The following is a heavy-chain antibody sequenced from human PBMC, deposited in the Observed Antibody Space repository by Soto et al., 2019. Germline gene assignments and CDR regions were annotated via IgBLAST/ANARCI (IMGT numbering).Heavy chain of an antibody. CDR2: ILYTGTT. CDR1: GGSISQSNYF. J-gene: IGHJ4*02. Sequence: SETLSLTCTVSGGSISQSNYFWGWIRQAPGRGLEWIASILYTGTTSYNSSLKSRVAISVDTSKNQFALKLNSVTAADTAVYYCARLGWGNDDSDYWGQGTLVTVSS. D-gene: IGHD1-1*01. V-gene: IGHV4-39*01. CDR3: ARLGWGNDDSDY.